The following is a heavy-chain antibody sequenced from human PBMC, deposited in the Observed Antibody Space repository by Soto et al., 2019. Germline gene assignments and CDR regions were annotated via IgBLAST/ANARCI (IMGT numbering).Heavy chain of an antibody. V-gene: IGHV3-23*01. D-gene: IGHD6-19*01. CDR2: ISGSGGST. J-gene: IGHJ4*02. Sequence: EVQLLESGGGLVQPGGSLRLSCAASGFTFSSYAMSWVRQAPGKGLEWVSAISGSGGSTYYADSVKGRFTISRDNSKNTLYLQMNSLRAEDTAVYYCAKTRSERPWLAYYFDYWGQGTLVTVSS. CDR3: AKTRSERPWLAYYFDY. CDR1: GFTFSSYA.